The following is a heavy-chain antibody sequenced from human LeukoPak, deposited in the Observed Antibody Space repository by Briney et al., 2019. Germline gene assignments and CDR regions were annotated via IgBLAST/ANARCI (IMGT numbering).Heavy chain of an antibody. D-gene: IGHD3-9*01. CDR1: GYTFTSYG. V-gene: IGHV1-18*01. J-gene: IGHJ4*02. Sequence: GASVKVSCKASGYTFTSYGISWVRQAPGQGLEWMGWISAYNGNTNYAQKLQGRVTMTTDTSTSTAYMELRSLRSDDTAVYYCARVLGYYDILTGTRSRYFDYWGQGTLVTVSS. CDR3: ARVLGYYDILTGTRSRYFDY. CDR2: ISAYNGNT.